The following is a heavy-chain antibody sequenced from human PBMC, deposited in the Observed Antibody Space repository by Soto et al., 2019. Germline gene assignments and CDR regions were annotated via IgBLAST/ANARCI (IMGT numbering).Heavy chain of an antibody. J-gene: IGHJ6*02. Sequence: ASVKVSCKASGYTFTGYYMHWVRQAPGQGLEWMGWINPNSGGTNYAQKFQGWVTMTRDTSISTAYMELSRLRSDDTAVYYCALLWFGELLPYYYYGMDVWGQGTTVTVSS. D-gene: IGHD3-10*01. CDR2: INPNSGGT. CDR3: ALLWFGELLPYYYYGMDV. V-gene: IGHV1-2*04. CDR1: GYTFTGYY.